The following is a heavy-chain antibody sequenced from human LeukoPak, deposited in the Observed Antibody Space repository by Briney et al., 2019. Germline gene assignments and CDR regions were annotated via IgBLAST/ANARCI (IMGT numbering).Heavy chain of an antibody. CDR3: ATTLWGSEGFDP. CDR2: ISSSSSYI. Sequence: PGGSLRLSCAASGFTFSSYSMNWVRQAPGKGLEWVSSISSSSSYIYYADSVKGRFTISRDNAKNSLYLQMNSLRAEDTAVYYCATTLWGSEGFDPWGQGTLVTVSS. CDR1: GFTFSSYS. V-gene: IGHV3-21*01. J-gene: IGHJ5*02. D-gene: IGHD3-10*01.